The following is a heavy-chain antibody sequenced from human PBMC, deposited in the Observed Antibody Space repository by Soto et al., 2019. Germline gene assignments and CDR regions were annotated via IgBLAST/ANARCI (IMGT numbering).Heavy chain of an antibody. CDR2: ISAYNGNT. CDR3: AWYSSRWYYFDY. J-gene: IGHJ4*02. V-gene: IGHV1-18*01. CDR1: GGTFSSYT. Sequence: GASVKVSCKASGGTFSSYTISWVRQAPGQGLEWMGWISAYNGNTNYAQKLQGRVTMTTDTSTSTAYMELRSLRSDDTAVYYCAWYSSRWYYFDYWGQGTLVTVSS. D-gene: IGHD6-19*01.